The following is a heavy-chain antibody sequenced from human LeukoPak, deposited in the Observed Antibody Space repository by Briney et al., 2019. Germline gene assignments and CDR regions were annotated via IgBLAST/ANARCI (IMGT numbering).Heavy chain of an antibody. CDR1: GFTFSSYG. CDR2: IWYDGSNK. V-gene: IGHV3-33*06. CDR3: AKVMTTVTDDAFDI. D-gene: IGHD4-17*01. Sequence: PGGSLRLSCAASGFTFSSYGMHWVRQAPGKGLEWVAVIWYDGSNKYYADSVKGRFTISRDNSKNTLYLQMNSLIAEDTAVYYCAKVMTTVTDDAFDIWGQGTMVTVSS. J-gene: IGHJ3*02.